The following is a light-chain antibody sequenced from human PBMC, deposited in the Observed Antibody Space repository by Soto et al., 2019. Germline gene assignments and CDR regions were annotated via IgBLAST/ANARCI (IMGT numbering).Light chain of an antibody. Sequence: EIVLPQSPATLSLSPGERATLSCRASQSVSSYLAWYQQKPGQAPRLLIYDASNRATGIPARFSGSGSGTAFTLTISSLEPEDFAVYYCQQRSNWPPIFTFGPGTKVDIK. J-gene: IGKJ3*01. V-gene: IGKV3-11*01. CDR3: QQRSNWPPIFT. CDR2: DAS. CDR1: QSVSSY.